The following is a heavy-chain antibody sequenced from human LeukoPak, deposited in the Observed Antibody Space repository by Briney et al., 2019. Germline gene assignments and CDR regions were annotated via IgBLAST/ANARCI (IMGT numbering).Heavy chain of an antibody. J-gene: IGHJ4*02. CDR2: INGDGYSI. V-gene: IGHV3-74*01. CDR1: GFAFSGYW. CDR3: ARGEAVAGNDH. D-gene: IGHD6-19*01. Sequence: GGSLRLSCAAPGFAFSGYWMHWFRQAPGKGLVWLSRINGDGYSISYADSVKGRFTISRDNAKKTLYLQMNSLRAEDTAMYYCARGEAVAGNDHWGQGALVTVSS.